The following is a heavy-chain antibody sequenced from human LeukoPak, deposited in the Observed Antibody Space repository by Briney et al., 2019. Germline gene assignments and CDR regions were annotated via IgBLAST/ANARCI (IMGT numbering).Heavy chain of an antibody. CDR3: ANYRKPQGLDY. CDR2: ISSNGADT. J-gene: IGHJ4*02. D-gene: IGHD1-14*01. Sequence: GGSLRLSCAASGFTFSLYAMTWVRQAPGQGLEYVSTISSNGADTYYADSVKGRFTISRDNSKNTLYLQMTSLRVEDTAVYYCANYRKPQGLDYWGQGTLVTVSS. V-gene: IGHV3-23*01. CDR1: GFTFSLYA.